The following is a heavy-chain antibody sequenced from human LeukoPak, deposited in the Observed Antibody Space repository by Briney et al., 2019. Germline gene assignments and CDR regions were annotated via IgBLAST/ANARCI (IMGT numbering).Heavy chain of an antibody. Sequence: GGSLRLSCAASGFTFDDYGMSWVRQAPGKGLEWVSGINWNGGSTGYADSVKGRFTISRDNAKNSLYLQMNSLRAEDTALYYSARRAVERRYYYYYMDVWGKGTTVTVSS. J-gene: IGHJ6*03. D-gene: IGHD1-1*01. CDR2: INWNGGST. CDR3: ARRAVERRYYYYYMDV. V-gene: IGHV3-20*04. CDR1: GFTFDDYG.